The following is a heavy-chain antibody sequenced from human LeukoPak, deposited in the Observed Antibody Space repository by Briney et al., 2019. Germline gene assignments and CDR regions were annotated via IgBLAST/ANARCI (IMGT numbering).Heavy chain of an antibody. CDR3: AGDTPVRFYGDSPV. J-gene: IGHJ6*02. CDR1: GFTSSSYA. Sequence: PGGSLRLSCAASGFTSSSYAMSWVRQAPGKGLEWVSAISGSGGSTYYADSVKGRFTISRDNSKNTLYLQMNSLRAEDTAVYYCAGDTPVRFYGDSPVWGRGTTVTVSS. V-gene: IGHV3-23*01. D-gene: IGHD4-17*01. CDR2: ISGSGGST.